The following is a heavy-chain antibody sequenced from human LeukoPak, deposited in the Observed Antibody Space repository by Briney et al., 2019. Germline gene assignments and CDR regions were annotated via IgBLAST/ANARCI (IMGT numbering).Heavy chain of an antibody. V-gene: IGHV4-4*07. D-gene: IGHD4-17*01. J-gene: IGHJ1*01. Sequence: SETLSLTCTVSGVSIRSYYWNWIRQPAGKGLEWIGRIQSSGSTNHNPSLKSRVTMSVDTSKNQFSLKLRSVTAADTAVYYCAQDSGDGYFQHWGQGARVTVSS. CDR1: GVSIRSYY. CDR2: IQSSGST. CDR3: AQDSGDGYFQH.